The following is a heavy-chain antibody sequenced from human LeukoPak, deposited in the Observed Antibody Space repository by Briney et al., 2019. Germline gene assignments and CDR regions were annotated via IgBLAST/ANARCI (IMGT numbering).Heavy chain of an antibody. V-gene: IGHV1-18*01. CDR1: VYTSTSDG. D-gene: IGHD5-18*01. J-gene: IGHJ6*03. Sequence: VASLKASSKPSVYTSTSDGISCVPQAPGQGLEWMGWISAYNGNTNYAQKLQGRVTMTTDTSTSIAYMELRSLRSDDTAVYYCARVMVIPGYYMDVWGKGTTVTVSS. CDR2: ISAYNGNT. CDR3: ARVMVIPGYYMDV.